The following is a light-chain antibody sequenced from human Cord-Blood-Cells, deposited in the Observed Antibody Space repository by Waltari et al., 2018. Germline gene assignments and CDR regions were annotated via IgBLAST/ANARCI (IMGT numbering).Light chain of an antibody. J-gene: IGLJ2*01. V-gene: IGLV3-1*01. CDR1: KLGDQY. CDR2: QDS. Sequence: SYELTQPPSVSVSPGQTASITCSGDKLGDQYACWYQQKPGQSPVLVIYQDSKRPSGIPERFSGSNSGNTATLTISGTQAMDEADYYCRAWDSSTVVFGGGTKLTVL. CDR3: RAWDSSTVV.